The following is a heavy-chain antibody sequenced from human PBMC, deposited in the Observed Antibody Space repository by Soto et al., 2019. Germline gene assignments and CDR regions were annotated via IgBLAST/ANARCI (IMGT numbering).Heavy chain of an antibody. CDR3: ARNSIVGARAPFDI. CDR2: IWYDGSNK. J-gene: IGHJ3*02. CDR1: GFTFSSYG. V-gene: IGHV3-33*01. D-gene: IGHD1-26*01. Sequence: GGSLRLSCAASGFTFSSYGMHWVRQAPGKGLEWVAVIWYDGSNKYYADSVKGRFTISRDNSKNTLYLQMNSLRAEDTAVYYCARNSIVGARAPFDIWGQGTMVTVSS.